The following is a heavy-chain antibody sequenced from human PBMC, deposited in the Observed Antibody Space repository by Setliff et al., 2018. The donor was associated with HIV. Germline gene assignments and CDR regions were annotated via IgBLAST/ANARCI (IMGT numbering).Heavy chain of an antibody. CDR3: ARHTRQLEFLEWLSPHYYSYYSMDV. D-gene: IGHD3-3*01. J-gene: IGHJ6*03. Sequence: PGESLKISCKGSGYSFSTYWIGWVRQMPGKGLEWMGIIYPGDSDTTYSPSFQGQVTISADKSISTAYLQWSSLKASDTAMYYCARHTRQLEFLEWLSPHYYSYYSMDVWGKGTTVTVSS. V-gene: IGHV5-51*01. CDR1: GYSFSTYW. CDR2: IYPGDSDT.